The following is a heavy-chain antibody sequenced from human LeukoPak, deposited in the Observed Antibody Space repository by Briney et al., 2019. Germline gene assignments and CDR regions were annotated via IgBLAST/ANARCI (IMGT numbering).Heavy chain of an antibody. V-gene: IGHV3-23*01. J-gene: IGHJ4*02. Sequence: GGSLRLSCAASGFTFSSYGMHWVRQAPGKGLEWVSAISGSGGSTYYADSVKGRFTISRDNSKNTLYLQMNSLRAEDTAVYYCAKLPRRITSGSSWLIRDYWGQGTLVTVSS. CDR3: AKLPRRITSGSSWLIRDY. CDR1: GFTFSSYG. D-gene: IGHD6-13*01. CDR2: ISGSGGST.